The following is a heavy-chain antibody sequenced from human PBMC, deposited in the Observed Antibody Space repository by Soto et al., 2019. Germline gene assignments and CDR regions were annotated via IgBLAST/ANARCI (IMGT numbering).Heavy chain of an antibody. D-gene: IGHD3-22*01. V-gene: IGHV3-11*01. Sequence: PGGSLRLSCAASGFTFSDYYMNWIRQAPGKGLEWVSYIGSSGSTVYYADSVKGRFTISRDNADTSLFLQMNSLTAEDTAVYYCARGGFYDSSGFRFEYWGQGTLVTVSS. CDR3: ARGGFYDSSGFRFEY. CDR2: IGSSGSTV. J-gene: IGHJ4*02. CDR1: GFTFSDYY.